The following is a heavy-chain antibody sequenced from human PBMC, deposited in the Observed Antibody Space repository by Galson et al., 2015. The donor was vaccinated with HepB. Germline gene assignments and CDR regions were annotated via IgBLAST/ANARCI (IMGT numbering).Heavy chain of an antibody. Sequence: LRLSCAASGFTVSSYYWSWIRQPPGKGLEWIGYIYYSGSTYYNPSLKSRVTISVDTSKNQFSLKLSSVTAADTAVYYCARLSRWLAGFDYWGQGTLVTVSS. CDR3: ARLSRWLAGFDY. CDR2: IYYSGST. D-gene: IGHD5-12*01. CDR1: GFTVSSYY. V-gene: IGHV4-59*08. J-gene: IGHJ4*02.